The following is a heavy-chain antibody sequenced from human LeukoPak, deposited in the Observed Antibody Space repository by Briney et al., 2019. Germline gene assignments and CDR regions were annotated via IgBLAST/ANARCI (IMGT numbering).Heavy chain of an antibody. CDR2: SYYSGST. D-gene: IGHD3-10*01. CDR1: GGSISSSSYY. V-gene: IGHV4-39*01. J-gene: IGHJ4*02. CDR3: ARHYGSGSYSFDY. Sequence: PSETLSLTCTVSGGSISSSSYYWGWIRQPPGKGLEWLGRSYYSGSTYYNPSLKSRVTISVDTSKNQFSLKLSSVTAADTAVYYCARHYGSGSYSFDYWGQGTLVTVSS.